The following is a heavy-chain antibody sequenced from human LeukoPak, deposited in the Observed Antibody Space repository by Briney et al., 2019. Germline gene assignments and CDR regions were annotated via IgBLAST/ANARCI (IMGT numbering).Heavy chain of an antibody. V-gene: IGHV3-7*01. D-gene: IGHD6-6*01. CDR2: IKQDGSEK. CDR3: ARDVEYSSSSGHDAFDI. Sequence: PGGSLRLSCAASGFTFSSYWMSWVRQAPGKGLEWVAYIKQDGSEKYYVDSVKGRFTISRDNAKNSLYLQMSSLRAEDTAVYYCARDVEYSSSSGHDAFDIWGQGTMVTVSS. CDR1: GFTFSSYW. J-gene: IGHJ3*02.